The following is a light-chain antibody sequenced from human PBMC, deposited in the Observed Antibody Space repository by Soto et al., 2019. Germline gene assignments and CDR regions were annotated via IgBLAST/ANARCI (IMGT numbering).Light chain of an antibody. CDR2: AAS. CDR3: QKYDSAPWT. Sequence: DIQLTQSPSSLSASVGDRVTITCRASQDISHYLAWYQQRPGKVPRLLIYAASTLKIGGPTRFSGSGSGTDFTLTISGLQPEDVATYYCQKYDSAPWTFGQGTKVDI. CDR1: QDISHY. J-gene: IGKJ1*01. V-gene: IGKV1-27*01.